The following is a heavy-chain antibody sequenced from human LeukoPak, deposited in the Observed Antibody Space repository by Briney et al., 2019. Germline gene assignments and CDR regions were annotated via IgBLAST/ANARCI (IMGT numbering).Heavy chain of an antibody. Sequence: GGSLRLSCAASGFTFSTYSMNWVRQAPGKGLEWVSSISSNSRYRYYADSMRGRFTISRDNAKNSLYLQINTLRAEDTAVYYCARGPGGAFDFWGQGTMVTVSS. CDR1: GFTFSTYS. CDR2: ISSNSRYR. CDR3: ARGPGGAFDF. D-gene: IGHD1-1*01. V-gene: IGHV3-21*06. J-gene: IGHJ3*01.